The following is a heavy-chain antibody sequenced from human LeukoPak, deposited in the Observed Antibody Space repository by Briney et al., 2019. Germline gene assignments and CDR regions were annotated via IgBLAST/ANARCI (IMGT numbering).Heavy chain of an antibody. CDR1: GFTFSMYS. Sequence: GGSLRLSCAASGFTFSMYSLNWVRQAPGKGLEWVSSISSSSSYIYYADSVKGRFTVSRDNAKNSLYLQMNSLRVEDTAVYYCARDSFDSSGYYYESDYMDVWGKGTTVTVSS. V-gene: IGHV3-21*01. D-gene: IGHD3-22*01. CDR3: ARDSFDSSGYYYESDYMDV. CDR2: ISSSSSYI. J-gene: IGHJ6*03.